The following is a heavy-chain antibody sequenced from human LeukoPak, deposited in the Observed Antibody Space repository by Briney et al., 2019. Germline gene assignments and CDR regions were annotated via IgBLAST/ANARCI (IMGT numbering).Heavy chain of an antibody. D-gene: IGHD2-8*01. V-gene: IGHV3-7*01. J-gene: IGHJ4*02. CDR2: IKVDGSEK. CDR3: AREGVRVSAFDN. CDR1: GFTFSSHW. Sequence: GGSLRLSCAASGFTFSSHWMHWVRQVPGKGLEWVANIKVDGSEKYYVDSVKGRFTISRDNAKNSLYLQMNSLRAEDTAVYYCAREGVRVSAFDNWGQGTPVTVSS.